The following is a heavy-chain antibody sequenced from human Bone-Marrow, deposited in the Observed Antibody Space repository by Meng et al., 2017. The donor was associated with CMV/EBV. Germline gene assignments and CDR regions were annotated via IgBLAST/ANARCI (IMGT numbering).Heavy chain of an antibody. D-gene: IGHD3-10*01. CDR3: ARGFGSSSAY. J-gene: IGHJ4*02. CDR1: GYTFTSYY. V-gene: IGHV1-8*02. CDR2: MNPNSGNT. Sequence: ASVKVSCKASGYTFTSYYMHWVRQAPGQGLEWMGWMNPNSGNTGYAQKFQGRVTMTRNTSISTAYMELSSLRSEDTAVYYCARGFGSSSAYWGQGTLVTVSS.